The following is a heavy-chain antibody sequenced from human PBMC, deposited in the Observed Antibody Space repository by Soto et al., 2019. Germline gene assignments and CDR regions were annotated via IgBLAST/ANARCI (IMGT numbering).Heavy chain of an antibody. D-gene: IGHD2-2*01. CDR1: GFTFSNYA. J-gene: IGHJ4*02. V-gene: IGHV3-23*01. CDR3: ARRLYCSSSSCYAVDY. CDR2: ISGSGDST. Sequence: EVPLLESGGGLVQPGGSLRLSCAVSGFTFSNYAMSWVRQAPGKGLEWVSGISGSGDSTNYGDCVKGRFTISRDNAKNTLYLQMNSLRAEDTAVYYCARRLYCSSSSCYAVDYWGQGTLVTVSS.